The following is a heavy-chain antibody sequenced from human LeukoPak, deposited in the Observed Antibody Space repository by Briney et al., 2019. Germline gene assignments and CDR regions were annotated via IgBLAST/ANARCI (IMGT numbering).Heavy chain of an antibody. Sequence: QTGGSLRLSCAASGFTFSSYAMSWVRQAPGKGLEWVSTISDNGGSTYYADSVKGRFTISRDNSKNTLYLQMNSLRAEDTAVCYCAKPPPDRSSVLFDYWGQGALVTVSS. CDR2: ISDNGGST. CDR1: GFTFSSYA. J-gene: IGHJ4*02. D-gene: IGHD6-13*01. V-gene: IGHV3-23*01. CDR3: AKPPPDRSSVLFDY.